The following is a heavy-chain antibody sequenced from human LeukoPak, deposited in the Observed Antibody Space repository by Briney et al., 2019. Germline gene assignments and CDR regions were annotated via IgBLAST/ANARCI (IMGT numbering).Heavy chain of an antibody. V-gene: IGHV1-2*02. CDR1: GYTFTGYY. CDR2: INPNSGGT. D-gene: IGHD3-22*01. CDR3: AKDPRDDISGYYYFGYFDY. J-gene: IGHJ4*02. Sequence: ASVKVSCKASGYTFTGYYMHWVRQAPGQGLEWMGWINPNSGGTNYAQKFQGRVTMTRDTSISTAYMELSRLRSDDTAVYYCAKDPRDDISGYYYFGYFDYWAREPWSPSPQ.